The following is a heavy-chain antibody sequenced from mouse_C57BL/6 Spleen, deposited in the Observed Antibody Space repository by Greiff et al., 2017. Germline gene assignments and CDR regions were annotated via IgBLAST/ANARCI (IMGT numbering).Heavy chain of an antibody. CDR3: ASRRDVIYYEGFAY. D-gene: IGHD2-4*01. J-gene: IGHJ3*01. Sequence: QVRLQQSGAELMKPGASVKLSCKATGYTFTGYWIEWVKQRPGHGLEWIGEILPGSGSTNYNEKFKGKATFTADTSSNTAYMQLSSLTTEDSAIYYCASRRDVIYYEGFAYWGQGTLVTGSA. CDR1: GYTFTGYW. CDR2: ILPGSGST. V-gene: IGHV1-9*01.